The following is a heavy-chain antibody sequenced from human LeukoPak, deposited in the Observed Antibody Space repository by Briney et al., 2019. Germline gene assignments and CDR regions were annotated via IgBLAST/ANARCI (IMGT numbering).Heavy chain of an antibody. D-gene: IGHD3-22*01. CDR3: ARDIVYDSSGYYYAAFDY. Sequence: GASVKVSCKASGYTFTGYYMHWVRQAPGQGLEWMGWINPNSGGTNYAQKFQGRVAMTRDTSISTAYMELSRLRSDDTAVYYCARDIVYDSSGYYYAAFDYWGQGTLVTASS. V-gene: IGHV1-2*02. CDR2: INPNSGGT. CDR1: GYTFTGYY. J-gene: IGHJ4*02.